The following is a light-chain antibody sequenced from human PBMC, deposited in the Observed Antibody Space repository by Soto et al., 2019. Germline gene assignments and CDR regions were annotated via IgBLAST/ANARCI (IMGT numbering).Light chain of an antibody. J-gene: IGKJ4*01. Sequence: DIVMTQSPDSLAVSLGERATINCRSSQSVLHTSKNENFLAWYQHKAGQRPRLLIYWTSTRESGVPDRFSGSGSGTNFTLTISSLRPEDVAGYYCQQYHSIPLTFGGGTKVEIK. CDR1: QSVLHTSKNENF. V-gene: IGKV4-1*01. CDR2: WTS. CDR3: QQYHSIPLT.